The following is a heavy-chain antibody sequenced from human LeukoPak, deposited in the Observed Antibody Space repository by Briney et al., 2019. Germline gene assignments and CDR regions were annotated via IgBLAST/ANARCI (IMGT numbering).Heavy chain of an antibody. Sequence: GGSLRLSCAASGFTFSSYSMNWVRQAPGKGLEWVSSISSSSSYIYYADSVKGRFTVSRDHSKDALYLQLNNLRVEDTAVYYCAKARAYCSGGDCPGGYYYTLDVWGQGTTVTVSS. V-gene: IGHV3-21*04. D-gene: IGHD2-15*01. J-gene: IGHJ6*02. CDR3: AKARAYCSGGDCPGGYYYTLDV. CDR2: ISSSSSYI. CDR1: GFTFSSYS.